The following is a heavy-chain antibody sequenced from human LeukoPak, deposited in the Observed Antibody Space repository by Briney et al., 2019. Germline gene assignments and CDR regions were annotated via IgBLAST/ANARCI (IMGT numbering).Heavy chain of an antibody. CDR3: ARADSSSWYSYAFDI. J-gene: IGHJ3*02. D-gene: IGHD6-13*01. Sequence: SETLSLTCTVSGGSISSYYWSWIRQPPGKGLEWIGYIYYSGSTNYNPSLKSRVTISVDTSKNQFSLKLSSMTAADTAVYYCARADSSSWYSYAFDIWGQGTMVTVSS. V-gene: IGHV4-59*01. CDR1: GGSISSYY. CDR2: IYYSGST.